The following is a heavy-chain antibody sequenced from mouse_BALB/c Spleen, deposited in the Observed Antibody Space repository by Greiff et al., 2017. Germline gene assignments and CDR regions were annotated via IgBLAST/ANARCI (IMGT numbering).Heavy chain of an antibody. V-gene: IGHV5-6-5*01. CDR2: ISSGGST. D-gene: IGHD3-2*02. Sequence: EVKLMESGGGLVKPGGSLKLSCAASGFTFSSYAMSWVRQTPEKRLEWVASISSGGSTYYPDSVKGRFTISRDNARNILYLQMSSLRSEDTAMYYCARFEGYYFDCWGQGTTLTVSS. CDR3: ARFEGYYFDC. CDR1: GFTFSSYA. J-gene: IGHJ2*01.